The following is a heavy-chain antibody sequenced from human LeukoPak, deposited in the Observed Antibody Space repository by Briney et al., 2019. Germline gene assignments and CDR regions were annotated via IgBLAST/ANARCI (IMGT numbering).Heavy chain of an antibody. J-gene: IGHJ6*03. D-gene: IGHD4-17*01. Sequence: GGSLRLSCAASGFTFSSYAMSWVRQAPGKGLEWVSAISGSGGSTYYADSVKGRFTISRDNSKNTLYLQMNSLRAEDTAVYYCARVTTVTNYYYYYYMDVWGKGTTVTISS. CDR2: ISGSGGST. V-gene: IGHV3-23*01. CDR3: ARVTTVTNYYYYYYMDV. CDR1: GFTFSSYA.